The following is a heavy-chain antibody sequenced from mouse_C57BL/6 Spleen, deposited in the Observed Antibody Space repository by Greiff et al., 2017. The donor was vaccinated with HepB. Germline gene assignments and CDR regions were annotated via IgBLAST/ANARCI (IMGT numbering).Heavy chain of an antibody. J-gene: IGHJ2*01. Sequence: VQLQQSGAELVKPGASVKISCKASGYAFSSYWMNWVKQRPGKGLEWIGQIYPGDGDTNYNGKFKGKATLTADKSSSTAYMQLSSRTSEDSAVYFCARAYDGYFYFDYWGQGTTLTVSS. D-gene: IGHD2-3*01. CDR2: IYPGDGDT. V-gene: IGHV1-80*01. CDR3: ARAYDGYFYFDY. CDR1: GYAFSSYW.